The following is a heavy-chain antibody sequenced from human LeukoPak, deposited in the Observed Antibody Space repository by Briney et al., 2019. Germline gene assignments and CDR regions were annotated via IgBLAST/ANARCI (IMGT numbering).Heavy chain of an antibody. Sequence: SETLSLTCTVSGGSISSSSYYWGWIRQPPGKGLESIGSIYYSGSTYYNPSLKSRVTISVDTSKNQFSLKLSSVTAADTAVYYCARRIDQYYYDSSGYSNAFDIWGQGTMVTVSS. J-gene: IGHJ3*02. CDR1: GGSISSSSYY. CDR3: ARRIDQYYYDSSGYSNAFDI. D-gene: IGHD3-22*01. V-gene: IGHV4-39*01. CDR2: IYYSGST.